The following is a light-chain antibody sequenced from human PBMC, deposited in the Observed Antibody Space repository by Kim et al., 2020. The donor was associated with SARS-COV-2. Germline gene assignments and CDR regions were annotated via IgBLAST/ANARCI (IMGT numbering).Light chain of an antibody. CDR1: SSDIGGFSY. Sequence: QSITISCTGSSSDIGGFSYVSWYQQHPGRPPKLIIYDVGNRPSGVSGRFSGSKSGNTASLIISGLQAEDEADYYCTSDTSTTTLALFGGGTQLTVL. CDR3: TSDTSTTTLAL. CDR2: DVG. V-gene: IGLV2-14*03. J-gene: IGLJ2*01.